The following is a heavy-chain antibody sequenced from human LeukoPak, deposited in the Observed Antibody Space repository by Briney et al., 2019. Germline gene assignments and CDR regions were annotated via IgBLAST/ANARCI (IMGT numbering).Heavy chain of an antibody. Sequence: GGSLRLSCAASGFTFSGYAMTWVRQAPGKGLEWVSAISGNGRSTFYADSVEGRFTISRDNSKNTLYLQMNGLRAEDTAVYYCAKAYYSDTARYNYYYGLDVWGQGTTVTVSS. CDR3: AKAYYSDTARYNYYYGLDV. CDR2: ISGNGRST. D-gene: IGHD5-18*01. CDR1: GFTFSGYA. V-gene: IGHV3-23*01. J-gene: IGHJ6*02.